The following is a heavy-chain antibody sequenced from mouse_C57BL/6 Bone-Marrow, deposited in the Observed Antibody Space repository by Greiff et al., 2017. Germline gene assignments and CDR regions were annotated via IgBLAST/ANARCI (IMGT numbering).Heavy chain of an antibody. CDR1: GYTFTSYW. CDR2: INPSNGGT. Sequence: QVQLQQPGTELVKPGASVKLSCKASGYTFTSYWMHWVKQRPGQGLEWIGNINPSNGGTNYNEKFKSKATLTVDKSSSTAYMQLSSLTSEGSAVYDCARTTGTKGNYFDYWGQGTTLTVSS. V-gene: IGHV1-53*01. J-gene: IGHJ2*01. D-gene: IGHD4-1*02. CDR3: ARTTGTKGNYFDY.